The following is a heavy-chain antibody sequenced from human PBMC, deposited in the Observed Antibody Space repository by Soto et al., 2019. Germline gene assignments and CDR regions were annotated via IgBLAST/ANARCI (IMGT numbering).Heavy chain of an antibody. V-gene: IGHV3-30-3*01. J-gene: IGHJ4*02. CDR3: ARDGYSSGWGPFDY. CDR1: GFTFSSYA. D-gene: IGHD6-19*01. CDR2: ISYDGSNK. Sequence: QVQLVESGGGVVQPGRSLRLSCAASGFTFSSYAMHWVRQAPGKGLEWVAVISYDGSNKYYADSVKGRFTISRDNSKNTLYLQMNSLRAEDTAVYYCARDGYSSGWGPFDYWGQGTLVTVSS.